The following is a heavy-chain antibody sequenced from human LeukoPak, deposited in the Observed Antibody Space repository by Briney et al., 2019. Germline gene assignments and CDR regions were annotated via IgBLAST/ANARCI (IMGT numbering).Heavy chain of an antibody. Sequence: GGSLRLSCAASGFTFSAYDFHWVRQAPGKGLEWVGRIKSKTDGGTTDYAAPVKGRFTISRHESEDTLYLQMNSLRTEDTAVYYCTTDRFDWGQGTLVTVSS. CDR2: IKSKTDGGTT. J-gene: IGHJ4*02. V-gene: IGHV3-15*01. CDR3: TTDRFD. CDR1: GFTFSAYD.